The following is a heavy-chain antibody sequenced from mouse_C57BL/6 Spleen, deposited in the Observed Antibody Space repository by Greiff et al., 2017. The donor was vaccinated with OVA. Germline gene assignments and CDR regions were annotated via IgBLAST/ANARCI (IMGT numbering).Heavy chain of an antibody. CDR1: GYTFTSYW. V-gene: IGHV1-69*01. J-gene: IGHJ2*01. Sequence: QVQLKQPGAELVMPGASVKLSCKASGYTFTSYWMHWVKQRPGQGLEWIGEIDPSDSYTNYNQEFKGKSTLTVDKSSSTAYMQLSSLTSEDSAVYYCASEGEEGFDYWGQGTTLTVSS. CDR3: ASEGEEGFDY. CDR2: IDPSDSYT.